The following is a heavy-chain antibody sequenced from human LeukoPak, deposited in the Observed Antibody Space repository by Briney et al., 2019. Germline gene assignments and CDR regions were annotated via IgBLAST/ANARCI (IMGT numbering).Heavy chain of an antibody. CDR2: IRKSGDNT. D-gene: IGHD4-23*01. CDR3: AKSHSVTYRGYFDS. CDR1: GFTFTTYA. Sequence: GGTLRLSCAASGFTFTTYAMSWVRRAPGKALEGLSTIRKSGDNTYYADSVKGRFTISRDNSKNTLSLQMNSLRAEDTAVYYCAKSHSVTYRGYFDSWGQGTLVTVSS. V-gene: IGHV3-23*01. J-gene: IGHJ4*02.